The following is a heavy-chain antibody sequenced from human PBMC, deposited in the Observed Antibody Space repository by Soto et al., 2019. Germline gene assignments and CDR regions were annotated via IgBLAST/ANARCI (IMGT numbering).Heavy chain of an antibody. J-gene: IGHJ4*02. CDR3: AKEGGLSGSYYISSSYYFDY. CDR1: GFTFSSYG. Sequence: GGSLRLSCVASGFTFSSYGMHWVRQAPGKRLEWVAIISYDGSNTYYADSVKGRFTISRDNSKNTLYLQMNSLRAEDTSVYYCAKEGGLSGSYYISSSYYFDYWGQGTLVTVSS. D-gene: IGHD1-26*01. CDR2: ISYDGSNT. V-gene: IGHV3-30*18.